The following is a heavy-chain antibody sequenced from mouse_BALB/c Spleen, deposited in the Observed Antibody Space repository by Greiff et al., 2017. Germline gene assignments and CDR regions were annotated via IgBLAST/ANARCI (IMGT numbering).Heavy chain of an antibody. J-gene: IGHJ2*01. CDR1: GFTFSSYG. D-gene: IGHD2-14*01. CDR2: ISSGGSYT. Sequence: EVKLMESGADLVKPGGSLNLSCAASGFTFSSYGMSWVRQTPDKRLEWVATISSGGSYTYYPDSVKGRFTITRDNAKNTLYLQMSSLKSEDTAMYYCARKDYRYGFDYWGQGTTLTVSS. V-gene: IGHV5-6*01. CDR3: ARKDYRYGFDY.